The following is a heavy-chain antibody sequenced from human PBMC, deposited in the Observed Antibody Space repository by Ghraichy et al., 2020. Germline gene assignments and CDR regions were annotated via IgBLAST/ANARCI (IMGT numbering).Heavy chain of an antibody. J-gene: IGHJ4*02. Sequence: ASVKVSCKASGYTFTSYAMHWVRQAPGQRLEWMGWINAGNGNTKYSQKFQGRVTITRDTSASTAYMELSSLRSEDTAVYYCARDLQVAAGTITPMDYWGQGTLVTVSS. D-gene: IGHD6-13*01. V-gene: IGHV1-3*01. CDR2: INAGNGNT. CDR3: ARDLQVAAGTITPMDY. CDR1: GYTFTSYA.